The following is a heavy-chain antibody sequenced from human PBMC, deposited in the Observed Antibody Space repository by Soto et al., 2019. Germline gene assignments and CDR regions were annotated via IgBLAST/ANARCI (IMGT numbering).Heavy chain of an antibody. V-gene: IGHV1-18*04. Sequence: QVQLVQSGAEVKKPGASVKVSCKASGYTFTSYGISWVRQAPGQGLEWMGWISAYNGNTNYAQKLQGRVTMTADTSTSTGHMELRSLRSDDTAVYYCARSQVVPGRAGYGMDVWGQGTTVTVSS. CDR3: ARSQVVPGRAGYGMDV. J-gene: IGHJ6*02. CDR2: ISAYNGNT. D-gene: IGHD2-2*01. CDR1: GYTFTSYG.